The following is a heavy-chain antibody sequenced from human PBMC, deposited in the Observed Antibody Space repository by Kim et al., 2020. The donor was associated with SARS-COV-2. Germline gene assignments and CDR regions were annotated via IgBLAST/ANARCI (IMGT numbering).Heavy chain of an antibody. J-gene: IGHJ5*02. Sequence: SQTLSLTCAISGDTVSSDTATWHWIRQSPSRGLEWLGRTYYRSRWYNDYAISVKGRITINPDASRNQFSLQLISVSPEDTAVYYCGRSETTINTGGFDPWGQGTLVTVSS. CDR3: GRSETTINTGGFDP. CDR1: GDTVSSDTAT. V-gene: IGHV6-1*01. D-gene: IGHD4-4*01. CDR2: TYYRSRWYN.